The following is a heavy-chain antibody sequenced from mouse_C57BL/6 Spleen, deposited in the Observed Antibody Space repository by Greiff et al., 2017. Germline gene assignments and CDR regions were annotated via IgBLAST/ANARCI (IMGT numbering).Heavy chain of an antibody. CDR2: ISDGGSYT. CDR3: ARGGTVVCDY. J-gene: IGHJ2*01. V-gene: IGHV5-4*03. D-gene: IGHD1-1*01. Sequence: EVKLVESGGGLVKPGGSLKLSCAASGFTFSSYAMSWVRQTPEKRLEWVATISDGGSYTYYPDNVKGRFTISRDNAKNNQYLQMSHLKSEDTAMYYCARGGTVVCDYWGQGTTLTVSS. CDR1: GFTFSSYA.